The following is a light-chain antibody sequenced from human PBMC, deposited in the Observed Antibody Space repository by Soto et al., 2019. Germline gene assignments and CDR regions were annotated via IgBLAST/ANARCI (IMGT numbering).Light chain of an antibody. V-gene: IGKV3-20*01. J-gene: IGKJ4*01. CDR2: GAS. Sequence: EIVLTQSPGTLSLSPGERATLSCRASQSVSSRYLAWYQQKPGQAPRLLIYGASSSATGIPDRFRGSGSVTDFPLTISRLEPEDFAVYYCQQYGSAPTLTFGGGTQLASK. CDR1: QSVSSRY. CDR3: QQYGSAPTLT.